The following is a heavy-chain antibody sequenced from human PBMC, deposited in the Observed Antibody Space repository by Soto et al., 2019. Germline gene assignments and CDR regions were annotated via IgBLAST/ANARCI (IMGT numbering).Heavy chain of an antibody. CDR1: GFTFSSYW. V-gene: IGHV3-74*01. D-gene: IGHD2-15*01. Sequence: EVQLVESGGGLVQPGGSLRLSCAASGFTFSSYWMHWVRQAPGKGLVWVSRINSDGSSTSYADSVKGRFTISRDNAKNTLYLQRNGLRAGHRAVYYCVGTSLVVAAATREDYWGQGTLVTVPS. J-gene: IGHJ4*02. CDR2: INSDGSST. CDR3: VGTSLVVAAATREDY.